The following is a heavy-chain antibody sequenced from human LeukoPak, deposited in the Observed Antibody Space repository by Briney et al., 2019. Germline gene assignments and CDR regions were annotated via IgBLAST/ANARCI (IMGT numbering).Heavy chain of an antibody. CDR2: INPNSGGT. J-gene: IGHJ4*02. CDR3: AGSGSGYFTTYDY. CDR1: GYTFTGYY. V-gene: IGHV1-2*02. Sequence: ASVKVSCKASGYTFTGYYMHWVRQAPGQGLEWMGWINPNSGGTNYAQKFQGRVTMTRDTSISTAYMELSRLRSDDTAVYYCAGSGSGYFTTYDYWGQGTLVTVSS. D-gene: IGHD3-3*01.